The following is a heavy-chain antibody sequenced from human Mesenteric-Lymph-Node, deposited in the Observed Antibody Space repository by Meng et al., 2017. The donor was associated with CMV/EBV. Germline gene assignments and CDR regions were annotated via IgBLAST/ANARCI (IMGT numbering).Heavy chain of an antibody. CDR2: INPRTGGT. D-gene: IGHD5-12*01. CDR3: ARGTYSGYEFDY. V-gene: IGHV1-2*02. Sequence: ASVKVSCKASEYTFTDYYIHWVRLAPGQGLEWMGWINPRTGGTNFAQKFQGRVTMTRDTSITTAYMELSSLRSEDTAVYYCARGTYSGYEFDYWGQGTLVTVSS. J-gene: IGHJ4*02. CDR1: EYTFTDYY.